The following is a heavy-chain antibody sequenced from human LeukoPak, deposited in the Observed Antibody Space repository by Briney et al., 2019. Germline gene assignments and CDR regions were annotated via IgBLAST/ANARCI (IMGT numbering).Heavy chain of an antibody. CDR3: ARERGSSGGNTNGYFDY. V-gene: IGHV3-23*01. CDR1: GFTFSNYA. J-gene: IGHJ4*02. D-gene: IGHD4-23*01. Sequence: GGSLRLSCAASGFTFSNYAMSWVRQAPGKGLEWVSVFSGSGGTTYSADSVKGRFTISRDNSKNTLYLQMNSLRAEDTAAYYCARERGSSGGNTNGYFDYWGQGALVTVSS. CDR2: FSGSGGTT.